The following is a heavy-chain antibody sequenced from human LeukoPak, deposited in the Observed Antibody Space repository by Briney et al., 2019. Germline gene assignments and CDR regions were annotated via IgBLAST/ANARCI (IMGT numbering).Heavy chain of an antibody. D-gene: IGHD6-19*01. CDR3: ARDHGIAVAASDY. CDR1: GFTFSSYS. CDR2: ISSSSSYI. J-gene: IGHJ4*02. V-gene: IGHV3-21*01. Sequence: GGSLRLSCAASGFTFSSYSMNWVRQALGKGLEWVSSISSSSSYIYYADSVKGRFTISRDNAKNSLYLQMNSLRAEDTAVYYCARDHGIAVAASDYWGQGTLVTVSS.